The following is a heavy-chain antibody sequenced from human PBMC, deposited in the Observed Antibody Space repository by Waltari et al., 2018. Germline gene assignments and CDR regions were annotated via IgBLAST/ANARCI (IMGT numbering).Heavy chain of an antibody. CDR3: AREYDSRGRFDS. J-gene: IGHJ4*02. Sequence: EVQSVQSGGGSVQPGGSLRLSCTAPGFIFWRHTMIWVRQAPGKGLEWISYMWSSGSPRYDADSVRGRFNISRDNTKDSVYLQMKSLRAEDTAVYYCAREYDSRGRFDSWGPGTLVTVSS. CDR2: MWSSGSPR. CDR1: GFIFWRHT. D-gene: IGHD6-13*01. V-gene: IGHV3-48*03.